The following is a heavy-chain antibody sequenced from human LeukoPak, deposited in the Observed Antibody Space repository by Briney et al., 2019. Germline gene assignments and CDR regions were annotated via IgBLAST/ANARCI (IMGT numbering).Heavy chain of an antibody. J-gene: IGHJ6*03. CDR2: ISGSGGTT. D-gene: IGHD2-8*01. Sequence: GGSLRLSCAASGFTFSTYAMNWVRQAPGKGLEWVSVISGSGGTTYYADSVKGRFTMSRDNAKNSLYLQMNSLRAEDTAVYYCARCSNAYYYYMDVWGKGTTVTVSS. V-gene: IGHV3-23*01. CDR3: ARCSNAYYYYMDV. CDR1: GFTFSTYA.